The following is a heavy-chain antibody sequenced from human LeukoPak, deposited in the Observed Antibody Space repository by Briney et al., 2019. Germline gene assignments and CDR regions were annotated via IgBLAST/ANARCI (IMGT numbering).Heavy chain of an antibody. J-gene: IGHJ4*02. V-gene: IGHV4-34*01. CDR3: ARHRSPRWLQYLCYFDY. D-gene: IGHD5-24*01. Sequence: PSETLSLTCAVYGGSFSGYYWSWIRQPPGKGLEWIGEINHSGGTNYSPSLKSRVTISVDTSKNQFSLKLSSVTAADTAVYYCARHRSPRWLQYLCYFDYWGQGTLVTVSS. CDR2: INHSGGT. CDR1: GGSFSGYY.